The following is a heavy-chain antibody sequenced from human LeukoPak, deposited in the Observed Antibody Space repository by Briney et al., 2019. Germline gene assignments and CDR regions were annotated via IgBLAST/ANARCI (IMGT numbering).Heavy chain of an antibody. D-gene: IGHD3-3*01. CDR3: ARAQNVLRFLEMNAFDI. J-gene: IGHJ3*02. CDR1: GFTFSSYA. Sequence: GGSLRLSCAASGFTFSSYAMSWVRQAPGKGLEWVAVISYDGSNKYYADSVKGRFTISRDNSKNTLYLQMNSLRAEDTAVYYCARAQNVLRFLEMNAFDIWGQGTMVTVSS. CDR2: ISYDGSNK. V-gene: IGHV3-30-3*01.